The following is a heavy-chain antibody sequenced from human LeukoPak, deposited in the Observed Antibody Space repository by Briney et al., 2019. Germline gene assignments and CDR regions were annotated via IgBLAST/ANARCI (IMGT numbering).Heavy chain of an antibody. CDR2: IYYSGST. CDR3: ARRPDIVVVPAAAEGAFDI. V-gene: IGHV4-39*01. D-gene: IGHD2-2*01. Sequence: PSETLSLTCTVSGGSISSSSYYWGWIRQPPGKGLEWIGSIYYSGSTYYNPSLKSRATISVDTSKNQFSLKLSSVTAADTAVYYCARRPDIVVVPAAAEGAFDIWGQGTMVTVSS. CDR1: GGSISSSSYY. J-gene: IGHJ3*02.